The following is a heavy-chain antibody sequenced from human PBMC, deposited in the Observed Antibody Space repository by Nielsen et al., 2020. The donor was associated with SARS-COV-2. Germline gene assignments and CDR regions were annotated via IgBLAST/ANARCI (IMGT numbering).Heavy chain of an antibody. J-gene: IGHJ5*02. CDR1: AYTSTSDG. D-gene: IGHD4-17*01. CDR3: AVGNDDYGDYVGWFDP. CDR2: IIAYNGNT. Sequence: ASAKVFCKASAYTSTSDGISCVRQAPGQGLQGMGWIIAYNGNTNDAQKFQGRVTMTTDTSTSTAYMELRSLRSDDTAVYYCAVGNDDYGDYVGWFDPWGQGTLVTVSS. V-gene: IGHV1-18*01.